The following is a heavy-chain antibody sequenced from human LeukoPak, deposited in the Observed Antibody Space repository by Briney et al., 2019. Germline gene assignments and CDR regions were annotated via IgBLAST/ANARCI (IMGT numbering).Heavy chain of an antibody. Sequence: ASVKVSCKASGYTFTGYYMHWVRQAPGQGLEWMGRINPNSGGTNYAQKFQGRVTMTRDTSISTAYMELSRLRSDDTAVYYCARDRDGYYDYVWGSYRSDEHFDYWGQGTLVTVSS. D-gene: IGHD3-16*02. J-gene: IGHJ4*02. V-gene: IGHV1-2*06. CDR3: ARDRDGYYDYVWGSYRSDEHFDY. CDR2: INPNSGGT. CDR1: GYTFTGYY.